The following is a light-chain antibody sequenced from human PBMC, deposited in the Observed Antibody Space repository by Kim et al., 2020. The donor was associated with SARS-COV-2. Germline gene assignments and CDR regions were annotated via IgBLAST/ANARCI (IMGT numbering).Light chain of an antibody. J-gene: IGLJ2*01. CDR3: AAWDDTLSGHVL. CDR1: NSIIGTNH. V-gene: IGLV1-47*01. CDR2: KNH. Sequence: QSVTIVCSGSNSIIGTNHVSWYQQVPGTAPKLLIDKNHDRPSGVPDRFSASKSGTSASLAISGLRSDDEANYYCAAWDDTLSGHVLFGGGTQLTVL.